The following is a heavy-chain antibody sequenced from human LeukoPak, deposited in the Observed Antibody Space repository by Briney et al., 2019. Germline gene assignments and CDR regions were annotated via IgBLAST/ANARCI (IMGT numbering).Heavy chain of an antibody. CDR3: ARVAVRGVIKPPLF. V-gene: IGHV1-2*02. D-gene: IGHD3-10*01. CDR1: GYTFTGYY. CDR2: INPNSGGT. Sequence: GASVNVSCNSSGYTFTGYYLHWVRQGPGQGLERVGWINPNSGGTNYAQKFQGRVTMTRDTSISTAYMELSRLRSDDTAVYCCARVAVRGVIKPPLFGGQGTLVTVSS. J-gene: IGHJ4*02.